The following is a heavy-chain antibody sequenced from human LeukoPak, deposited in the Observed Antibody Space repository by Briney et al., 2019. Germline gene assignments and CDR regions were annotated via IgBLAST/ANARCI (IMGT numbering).Heavy chain of an antibody. CDR2: ISVYNGHT. J-gene: IGHJ4*02. Sequence: ASVKVSCKASGYTFTSYGISWVRQAPGQGLEWMGWISVYNGHTNYAQKLQGRVTMTTETSTSTAYMELRSLRSDDTAVYYCARWSHDYGDYKGGDYWGQGTLVTVSS. CDR1: GYTFTSYG. CDR3: ARWSHDYGDYKGGDY. V-gene: IGHV1-18*01. D-gene: IGHD4-17*01.